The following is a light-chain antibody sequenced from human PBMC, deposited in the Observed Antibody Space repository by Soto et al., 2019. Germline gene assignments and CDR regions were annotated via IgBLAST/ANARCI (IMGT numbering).Light chain of an antibody. V-gene: IGKV3-11*01. J-gene: IGKJ5*01. CDR2: DAF. CDR1: QSVNSY. Sequence: EIVLTQSPTTLPLSPGERATLSCMASQSVNSYLAWFQQKPGQAPRLLIFDAFNRPTGIPARFSGSGSGTDFTLTISSLEPEDFAVYYCQQRSNWPITFGQGTRLEIK. CDR3: QQRSNWPIT.